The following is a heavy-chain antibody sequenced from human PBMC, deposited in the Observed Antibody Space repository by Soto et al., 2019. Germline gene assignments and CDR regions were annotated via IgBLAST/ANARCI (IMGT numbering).Heavy chain of an antibody. CDR3: ARGSSGWSDYYYYGMDV. CDR2: ISYDGSNK. D-gene: IGHD6-19*01. V-gene: IGHV3-30-3*01. CDR1: GFTFSSYA. J-gene: IGHJ6*02. Sequence: GGSLRLSCAASGFTFSSYAMHWVRQAPGKGLEWVAVISYDGSNKYYADSVKGRFTISRDNSKNTLYLQMNSLRAEDTAVYYCARGSSGWSDYYYYGMDVWGQGTTVTVSS.